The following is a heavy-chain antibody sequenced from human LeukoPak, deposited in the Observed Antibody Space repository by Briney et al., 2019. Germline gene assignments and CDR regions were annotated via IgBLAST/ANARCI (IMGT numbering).Heavy chain of an antibody. V-gene: IGHV3-7*01. CDR1: GFTFSNYW. D-gene: IGHD1-26*01. CDR3: ARDQAPSFSGGHSDAFDI. J-gene: IGHJ3*02. Sequence: GGSLRLSCAASGFTFSNYWMTWLRQAPGRGLEWGANIRQDGGTKYYVDSVKGRFTISRDNAMNSLYLQMNSLRAEDTAVYYCARDQAPSFSGGHSDAFDIWGQGTVVTDSS. CDR2: IRQDGGTK.